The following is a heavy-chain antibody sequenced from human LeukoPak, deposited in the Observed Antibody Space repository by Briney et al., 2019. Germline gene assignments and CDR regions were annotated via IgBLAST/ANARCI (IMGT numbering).Heavy chain of an antibody. J-gene: IGHJ4*02. V-gene: IGHV3-23*01. CDR1: AFTFGSYA. Sequence: HPGGSLRLSCAASAFTFGSYAVSWVRQAPGQGLEWVSGISETGGGTYYADSVKGRFTISRDNSKNTLYLQMNSLRPEDTAVYYCARDWGRRYSSGWYGDFDYWGQGTLVTVSS. CDR2: ISETGGGT. D-gene: IGHD6-19*01. CDR3: ARDWGRRYSSGWYGDFDY.